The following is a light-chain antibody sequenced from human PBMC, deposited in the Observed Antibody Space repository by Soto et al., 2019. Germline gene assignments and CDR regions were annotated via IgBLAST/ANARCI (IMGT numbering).Light chain of an antibody. J-gene: IGKJ1*01. CDR2: GAS. Sequence: EIVLTQSPATLSLSPGERATLSCRASQSVKTFLVWYQQRPGQAPRLLIYGASTRATGIPARFSGSGSGTEFTLTISSLQSEDFAEYHCQQYNNWPQTFGRGTKVDIK. V-gene: IGKV3-15*01. CDR3: QQYNNWPQT. CDR1: QSVKTF.